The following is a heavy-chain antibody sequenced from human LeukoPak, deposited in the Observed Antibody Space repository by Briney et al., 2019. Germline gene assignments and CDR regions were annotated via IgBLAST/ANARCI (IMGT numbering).Heavy chain of an antibody. V-gene: IGHV5-51*01. CDR1: GYSFPSYW. Sequence: GESLKISCKGSGYSFPSYWIGWVRQMPGRGLEWMGIIYPGDSDTRYSPSFQGQVTISADKSISTAYLQWSSLKASDTAMYYCARHELREQLVPCDYWGQGTLVTVSS. J-gene: IGHJ4*02. CDR3: ARHELREQLVPCDY. CDR2: IYPGDSDT. D-gene: IGHD6-6*01.